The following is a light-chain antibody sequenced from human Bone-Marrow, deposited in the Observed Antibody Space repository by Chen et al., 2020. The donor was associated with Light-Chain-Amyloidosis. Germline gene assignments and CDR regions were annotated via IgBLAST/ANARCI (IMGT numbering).Light chain of an antibody. V-gene: IGKV3-20*01. CDR3: QQYGTSPLT. J-gene: IGKJ4*01. CDR2: GSS. Sequence: EIVLTQSPGTLTLAPGEGANLSCRASQTISSNYLTWYQQKFGQAPRLLIYGSSSRATGLPDRFTGSGSGTDFTLTINRLEPEDCAMYYCQQYGTSPLTFGGGTKVEIK. CDR1: QTISSNY.